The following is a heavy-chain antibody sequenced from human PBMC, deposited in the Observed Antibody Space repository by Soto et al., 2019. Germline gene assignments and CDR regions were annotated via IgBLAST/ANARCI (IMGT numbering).Heavy chain of an antibody. CDR1: GYTFTSYG. CDR3: ARGTDCSSTSCYSWFDP. D-gene: IGHD2-2*01. Sequence: ASVKVSCKASGYTFTSYGISWVRQAPGQGLEWMGWISAYNGNTNYAQKLQGRVTMTTDTSTSTAYMELRGLRSDDTAVYYCARGTDCSSTSCYSWFDPWGQGTLVTVSS. CDR2: ISAYNGNT. V-gene: IGHV1-18*01. J-gene: IGHJ5*02.